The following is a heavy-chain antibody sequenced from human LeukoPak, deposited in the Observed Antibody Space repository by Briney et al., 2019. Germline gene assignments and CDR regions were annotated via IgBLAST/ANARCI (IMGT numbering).Heavy chain of an antibody. D-gene: IGHD4-23*01. V-gene: IGHV1-46*01. CDR1: GYTLTELS. CDR2: INPSGGST. Sequence: ASVKVSCKVSGYTLTELSMHWVRQAPGQGLEWMGIINPSGGSTSYAQKFQGRVTMTRDTSISTAYMELSRLRSDDTAVYYCARGSTVVKYYFDYWGQGTLVTVSS. J-gene: IGHJ4*02. CDR3: ARGSTVVKYYFDY.